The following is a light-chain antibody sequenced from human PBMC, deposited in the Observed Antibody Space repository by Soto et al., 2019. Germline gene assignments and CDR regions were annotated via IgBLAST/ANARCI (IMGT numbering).Light chain of an antibody. CDR2: EVS. J-gene: IGLJ3*02. Sequence: QSALTQPPSASGSPGQSVTISCTGTSSDVGGYNYVSWYQQHPGKAPKLLIYEVSKRPSGVPDRFSGSKSGNTASLTVSGLQAEDEADDYCSSYAGSTNLVFGGGTKLTVL. CDR1: SSDVGGYNY. CDR3: SSYAGSTNLV. V-gene: IGLV2-8*01.